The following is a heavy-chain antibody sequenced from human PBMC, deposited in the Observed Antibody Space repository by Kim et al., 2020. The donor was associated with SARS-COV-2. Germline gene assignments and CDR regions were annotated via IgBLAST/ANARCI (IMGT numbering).Heavy chain of an antibody. CDR3: AREVQHSNSYDC. D-gene: IGHD2-21*01. J-gene: IGHJ5*01. Sequence: NYAQKFQGRVTVTRDTSINTLYMELNRLTSDDTAAYYCAREVQHSNSYDCWGQGTLVTVSS. V-gene: IGHV1-2*02.